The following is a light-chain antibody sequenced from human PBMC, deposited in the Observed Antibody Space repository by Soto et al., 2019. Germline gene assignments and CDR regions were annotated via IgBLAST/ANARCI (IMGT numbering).Light chain of an antibody. V-gene: IGLV9-49*01. J-gene: IGLJ1*01. CDR1: SGYSNYK. CDR3: GADHGSGSNFVYV. CDR2: VGTGGIVG. Sequence: QSVLTQPPSASASLGASVTLTCTLSSGYSNYKVDWYQQRPGKGPRFVMRVGTGGIVGSKGDGIPDRFSVLGSGLNRYLTINNIQEEDESDDHCGADHGSGSNFVYVFGTGTKLTVL.